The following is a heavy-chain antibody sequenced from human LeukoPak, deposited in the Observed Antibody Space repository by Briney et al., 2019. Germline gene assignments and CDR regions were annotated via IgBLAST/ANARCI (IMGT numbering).Heavy chain of an antibody. D-gene: IGHD6-13*01. Sequence: GGSLRLSCAASGFTVSSNYMSWVRQAPGKGLEWVSVIYSGGSTYYADSEKGRFTISRHNSKNTLYLQMNSLRAEDTAVYYCARVKFFAAHYSSSWYFDYWGQGTLVTVSS. CDR3: ARVKFFAAHYSSSWYFDY. V-gene: IGHV3-53*04. CDR2: IYSGGST. CDR1: GFTVSSNY. J-gene: IGHJ4*02.